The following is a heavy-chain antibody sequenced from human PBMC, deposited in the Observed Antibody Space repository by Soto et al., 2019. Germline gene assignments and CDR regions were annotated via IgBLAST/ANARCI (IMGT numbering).Heavy chain of an antibody. CDR2: IYYSGST. Sequence: SETLSLTCTVSGGSISSYYWSWIRQPPGKGLERIGYIYYSGSTNYNPSLKSRVTISVDTSKNQFSLKLLSVTAADTAVYYCARTAYYMDVWGKGTTVTVSS. V-gene: IGHV4-59*08. CDR3: ARTAYYMDV. J-gene: IGHJ6*03. D-gene: IGHD2-21*02. CDR1: GGSISSYY.